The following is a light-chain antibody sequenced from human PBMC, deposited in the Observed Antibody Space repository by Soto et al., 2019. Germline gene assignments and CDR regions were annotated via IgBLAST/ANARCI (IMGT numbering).Light chain of an antibody. Sequence: EIVFTQSPATLSFSSGDRATFSCRASQSVGSYLAWYQQKPGQPPRLLIYGASTRATGIPARFSGSGSGTDFTLTISRLEPEDFAVYYCQQYGSSGTVGQGTKVDIK. CDR3: QQYGSSGT. CDR1: QSVGSY. J-gene: IGKJ1*01. CDR2: GAS. V-gene: IGKV3-20*01.